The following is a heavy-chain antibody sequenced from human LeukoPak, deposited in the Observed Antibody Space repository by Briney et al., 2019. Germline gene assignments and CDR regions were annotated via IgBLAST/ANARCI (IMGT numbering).Heavy chain of an antibody. D-gene: IGHD4-17*01. CDR1: GFTFSNYE. V-gene: IGHV3-48*03. CDR2: ISSSGSTI. J-gene: IGHJ5*02. CDR3: ATGTTVTTSWFDP. Sequence: GGSLRLSCAASGFTFSNYEMNWVRQAPGKGLEWVSYISSSGSTIYYADSVEGRFTISRDNSKNTLYLQTNSLRAEDTAVYYCATGTTVTTSWFDPWGQGTLVTVSS.